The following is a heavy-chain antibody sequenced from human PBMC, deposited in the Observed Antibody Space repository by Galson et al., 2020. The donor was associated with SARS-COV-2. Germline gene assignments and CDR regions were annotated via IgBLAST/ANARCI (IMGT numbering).Heavy chain of an antibody. CDR3: ARDGGGRITMVRPGRYFEL. D-gene: IGHD3-10*01. CDR2: ISAYNGNK. Sequence: ASVKVSCKASGYTFTSYGLSWVRQAPGQGLAWMGWISAYNGNKQYAPKLQGRVTMTTDTSKSTDYLEVRCLSSDDAALYYCARDGGGRITMVRPGRYFELWGRGTLVTVSS. J-gene: IGHJ2*01. CDR1: GYTFTSYG. V-gene: IGHV1-18*01.